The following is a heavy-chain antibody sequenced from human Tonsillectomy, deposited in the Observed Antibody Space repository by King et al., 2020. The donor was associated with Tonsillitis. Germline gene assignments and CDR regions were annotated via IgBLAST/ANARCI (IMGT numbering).Heavy chain of an antibody. V-gene: IGHV4-39*01. CDR2: IYYSGST. D-gene: IGHD2-2*01. CDR3: ARRATGIVVVPATRDAFDI. J-gene: IGHJ3*02. Sequence: QLQESGPGLVKPSETLSLTCKVSGGSISSSSYFWDWIRQPPGKGLEWIGSIYYSGSTYYNPSLKSRLTISVDTSKNQFSLKLSSVTAADTAVYYCARRATGIVVVPATRDAFDIWGQGTMVTVSS. CDR1: GGSISSSSYF.